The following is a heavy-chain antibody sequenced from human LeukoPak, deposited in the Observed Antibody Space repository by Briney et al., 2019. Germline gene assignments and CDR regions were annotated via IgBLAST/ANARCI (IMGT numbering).Heavy chain of an antibody. Sequence: SETLSLTCTVSGGSISSYYWSWIRQPAGKGLEWIGRISNSGSNNYNPSLKSRVTISVDTSKNQFSLKLSSVTAADTAVYYCARDPPGSVVTPNYFDYWGQGTLVTVSS. J-gene: IGHJ4*02. D-gene: IGHD4-23*01. CDR2: ISNSGSN. CDR3: ARDPPGSVVTPNYFDY. CDR1: GGSISSYY. V-gene: IGHV4-4*07.